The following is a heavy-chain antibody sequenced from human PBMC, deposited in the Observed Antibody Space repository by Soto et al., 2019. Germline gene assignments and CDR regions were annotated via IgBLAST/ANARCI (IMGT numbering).Heavy chain of an antibody. CDR1: GYTFTGYY. D-gene: IGHD3-9*01. J-gene: IGHJ5*02. Sequence: ASVKVSCKASGYTFTGYYMHWVRQAPGQVLEWMGWINPNSGGTNYAQKFQGWVTMTRDTSISPAYMELSRLRSDDTAVYYCARILTGEGNWFDPWGQGTLVTVSS. V-gene: IGHV1-2*04. CDR2: INPNSGGT. CDR3: ARILTGEGNWFDP.